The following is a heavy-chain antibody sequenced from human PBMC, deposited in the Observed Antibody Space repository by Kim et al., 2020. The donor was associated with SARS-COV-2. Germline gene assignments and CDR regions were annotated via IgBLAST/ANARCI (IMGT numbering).Heavy chain of an antibody. CDR3: ARARGMDV. CDR2: DGSEK. J-gene: IGHJ6*02. V-gene: IGHV3-7*03. Sequence: DGSEKYYGDSVKGRCTISRDNAKNSLYLQMNRLRAEDTAEYYCARARGMDVWGQGTTVTVSS.